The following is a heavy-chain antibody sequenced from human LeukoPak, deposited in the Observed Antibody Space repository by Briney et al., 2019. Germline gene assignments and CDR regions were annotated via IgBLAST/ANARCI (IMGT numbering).Heavy chain of an antibody. D-gene: IGHD1-7*01. CDR2: IYYSGST. Sequence: SETLSLTCTVSGGSISSYYWSWIRQRPGNGLEWIGYIYYSGSTNYSPSLKSRVTISVDTSKNQFSLKLSPVTAADTAVYYCAREKELGGMDVWGKGTTVTVSS. J-gene: IGHJ6*04. V-gene: IGHV4-59*01. CDR1: GGSISSYY. CDR3: AREKELGGMDV.